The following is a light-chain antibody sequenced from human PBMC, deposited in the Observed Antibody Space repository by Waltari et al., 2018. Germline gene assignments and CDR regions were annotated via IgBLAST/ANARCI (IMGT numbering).Light chain of an antibody. V-gene: IGLV2-23*01. CDR2: EDT. J-gene: IGLJ3*02. Sequence: QSALTQPASVSGSLGQSITISCPGTNSYVGGYDRFSWYQQHPDKAPKVMIYEDTKRPSGVSYRFSGSKSGNTASLTISGLQAEDEADYYCCSFAGSNTWVFGGGTKLTVL. CDR1: NSYVGGYDR. CDR3: CSFAGSNTWV.